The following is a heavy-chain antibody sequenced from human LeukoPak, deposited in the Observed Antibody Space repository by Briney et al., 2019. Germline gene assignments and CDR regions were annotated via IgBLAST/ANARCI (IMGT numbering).Heavy chain of an antibody. CDR3: AKSRSSGWYYFDS. D-gene: IGHD6-19*01. CDR2: INPSDGST. J-gene: IGHJ4*02. CDR1: GYIFTNYY. V-gene: IGHV1-46*01. Sequence: ASVKVSCKASGYIFTNYYMHWVRQAPGQGLEWMGIINPSDGSTSYAQKFQGRVTMTRDTSTSTVYMELSSLRSEDTAVYYCAKSRSSGWYYFDSWGQGTLVTVSS.